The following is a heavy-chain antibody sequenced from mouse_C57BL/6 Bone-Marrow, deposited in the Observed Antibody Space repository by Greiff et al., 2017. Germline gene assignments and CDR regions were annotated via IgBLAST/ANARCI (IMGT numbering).Heavy chain of an antibody. CDR1: GFSLTSYG. V-gene: IGHV2-2*01. D-gene: IGHD1-1*01. CDR2: IWSGGST. J-gene: IGHJ4*01. CDR3: ATIITTVVPYYAMDY. Sequence: VQRVESGPGLVQPSQSLSITCTVSGFSLTSYGVHWVRQSPGKGLEWLGVIWSGGSTDYNAAFISRLSISKDNSKSQVFFKMNSLQADDTAIDYCATIITTVVPYYAMDYWGQGTSVTVSS.